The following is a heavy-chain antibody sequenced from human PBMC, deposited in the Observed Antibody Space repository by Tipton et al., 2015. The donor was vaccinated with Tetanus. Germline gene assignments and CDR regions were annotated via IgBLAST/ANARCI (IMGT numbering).Heavy chain of an antibody. CDR1: GYIFNNYW. D-gene: IGHD2-8*01. V-gene: IGHV5-51*01. J-gene: IGHJ4*02. CDR2: IYPGDSDT. Sequence: QLQSGGEVKKPGESLKISCKGSGYIFNNYWIGWVRQKPGKGLEWMGIIYPGDSDTRYSPSFQGQVTISVDKSINTAYRQWSSLKASDTSMFYCARAHCTDGVCNFDFWGQGALVTVAS. CDR3: ARAHCTDGVCNFDF.